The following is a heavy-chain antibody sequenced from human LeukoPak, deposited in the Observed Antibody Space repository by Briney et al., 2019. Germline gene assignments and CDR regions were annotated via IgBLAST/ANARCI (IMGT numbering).Heavy chain of an antibody. CDR2: IYRGGST. CDR3: ARIYLKLASAS. J-gene: IGHJ5*02. CDR1: GFTVNNNY. D-gene: IGHD1-1*01. Sequence: GGSLRLSCAASGFTVNNNYMSWVRQAPGKGLEWVSVIYRGGSTYYADSVKGRFTISRDNAKNSLYLQMNSLRAEDTAVYYCARIYLKLASASWGQGTLVTVSS. V-gene: IGHV3-53*01.